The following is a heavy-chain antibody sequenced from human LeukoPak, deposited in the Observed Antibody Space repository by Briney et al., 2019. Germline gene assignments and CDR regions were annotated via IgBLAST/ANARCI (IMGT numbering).Heavy chain of an antibody. J-gene: IGHJ4*02. V-gene: IGHV3-21*01. Sequence: GGSLGLSCAASGFTFSGHTMNWVRQAPGKGLEWVSLISSSSSYIKYADSVKGRFTISRDNAKDSLYLQMNNLRAGDTAMYYCARDYYTSGSSARTDYWGQGTLVTVSS. CDR2: ISSSSSYI. CDR3: ARDYYTSGSSARTDY. CDR1: GFTFSGHT. D-gene: IGHD3-10*01.